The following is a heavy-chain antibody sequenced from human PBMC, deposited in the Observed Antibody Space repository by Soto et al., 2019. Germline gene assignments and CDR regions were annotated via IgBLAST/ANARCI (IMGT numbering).Heavy chain of an antibody. Sequence: LILSCAASGFTFGGSAMHWVRQASGKGLEWVGHIRSKTNSYATAYAESVKGRFTISRDDSMNTAYLQMNSLKTEDTAVYFCTRQTDAVQWLVVPTDYNFDYWGQGTLVTVSS. V-gene: IGHV3-73*01. J-gene: IGHJ4*02. D-gene: IGHD6-19*01. CDR3: TRQTDAVQWLVVPTDYNFDY. CDR1: GFTFGGSA. CDR2: IRSKTNSYAT.